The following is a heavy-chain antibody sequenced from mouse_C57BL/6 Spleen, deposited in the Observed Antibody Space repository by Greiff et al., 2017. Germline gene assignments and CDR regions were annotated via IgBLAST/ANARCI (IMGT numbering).Heavy chain of an antibody. CDR2: IDPEDGET. J-gene: IGHJ3*01. CDR1: GFNIKDYY. CDR3: AFYYYGSTPFAY. V-gene: IGHV14-2*01. D-gene: IGHD1-1*01. Sequence: EVKLMESGAELVKPGASVKLSCTASGFNIKDYYMHWVKQRTEQGLEWIGRIDPEDGETKYAPKFPGKATITADTSSNTAYLQLSSLTSEDTAVYYCAFYYYGSTPFAYGGQGTLVTVSA.